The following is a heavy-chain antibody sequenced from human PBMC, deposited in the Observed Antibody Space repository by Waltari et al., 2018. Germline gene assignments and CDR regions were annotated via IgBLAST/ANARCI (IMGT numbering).Heavy chain of an antibody. CDR1: GFTLSSYS. CDR3: AGDDDTGWVAGGEY. D-gene: IGHD6-19*01. Sequence: EVQLVESGGGLVQPGGSLRLSCEGSGFTLSSYSMNWVRQATGKWMECVSYISGISRTSYYSDSVNCRFTIARDNAKNSLYLKMNSLRDEDTAVYYCAGDDDTGWVAGGEYWGQGALVTVSS. J-gene: IGHJ4*02. V-gene: IGHV3-48*02. CDR2: ISGISRTS.